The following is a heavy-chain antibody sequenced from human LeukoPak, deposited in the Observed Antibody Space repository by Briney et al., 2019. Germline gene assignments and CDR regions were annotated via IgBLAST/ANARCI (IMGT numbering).Heavy chain of an antibody. CDR3: AKSLGVGGYTRYKGFDQ. CDR1: GFTFNSCA. Sequence: GGSLRLSCAASGFTFNSCAMNWVRQAPGKGLEWVSSIRGSDGSSHYADFVKGRFTITRDNSKNTLHLQMNSLRAEDTPVYYCAKSLGVGGYTRYKGFDQWGQGTLVTVSS. V-gene: IGHV3-23*01. CDR2: IRGSDGSS. J-gene: IGHJ4*02. D-gene: IGHD3-16*02.